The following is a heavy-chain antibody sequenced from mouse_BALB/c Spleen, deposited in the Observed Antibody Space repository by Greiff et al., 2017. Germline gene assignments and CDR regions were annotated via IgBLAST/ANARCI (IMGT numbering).Heavy chain of an antibody. CDR2: IDPANGNT. V-gene: IGHV14-3*02. D-gene: IGHD1-1*01. CDR1: GFNIKDTY. Sequence: VQLQQSGAELVKPGASVKLSCTASGFNIKDTYMHWVKQRPEQGLEWIGRIDPANGNTKYDPKFQGKATITADTSSNTAYLQLSSLTSEDTAVYYCARMIITTVVAFDYWGQGTTLTVSS. J-gene: IGHJ2*01. CDR3: ARMIITTVVAFDY.